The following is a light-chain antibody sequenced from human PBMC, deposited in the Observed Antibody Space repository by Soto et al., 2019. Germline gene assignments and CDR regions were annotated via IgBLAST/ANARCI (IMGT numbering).Light chain of an antibody. V-gene: IGLV2-14*01. CDR3: SSYTSSGTYV. CDR2: EVN. J-gene: IGLJ1*01. CDR1: SSDVGGYNY. Sequence: QYALTQPASVSGSPGQSITISCSGTSSDVGGYNYVSWYQQHPGKVPKLMIFEVNIRPSGVSNRFSGSKSANTASLTISGLQAEDEADYYCSSYTSSGTYVFGTGTKVTVL.